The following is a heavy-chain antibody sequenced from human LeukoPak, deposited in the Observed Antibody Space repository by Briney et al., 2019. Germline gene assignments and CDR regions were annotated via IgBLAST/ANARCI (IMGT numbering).Heavy chain of an antibody. V-gene: IGHV4-59*01. CDR1: GGSISSYY. Sequence: PSETLSLTCTVSGGSISSYYWSWIRQPPGKGLEWIGYIYYSGSTNYNPSLKSRVTISVDTSKNQFSLKLSSVTAADTAVYYCARTVYYYDCSGYTYYFDYWGQGTLVTVSS. J-gene: IGHJ4*02. CDR3: ARTVYYYDCSGYTYYFDY. CDR2: IYYSGST. D-gene: IGHD3-22*01.